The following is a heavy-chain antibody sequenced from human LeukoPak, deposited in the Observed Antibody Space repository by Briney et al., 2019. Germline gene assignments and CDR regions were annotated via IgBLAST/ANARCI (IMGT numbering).Heavy chain of an antibody. Sequence: GGSLRLSCAASGFTFSSYEMNWVRQAPGKGLEWVSYISGSGDTIHYADSMKGRFTISRDNAKTLVLLQMNSLRAEDTAVYYCARSRNPDAFDMWGQGTMVTVSS. D-gene: IGHD1-14*01. CDR2: ISGSGDTI. CDR1: GFTFSSYE. V-gene: IGHV3-48*03. J-gene: IGHJ3*02. CDR3: ARSRNPDAFDM.